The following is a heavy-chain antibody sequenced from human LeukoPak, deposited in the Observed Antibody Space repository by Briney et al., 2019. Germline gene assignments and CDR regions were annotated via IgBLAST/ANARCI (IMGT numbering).Heavy chain of an antibody. V-gene: IGHV3-30*18. CDR3: AKDINYYGSGSYTFDY. CDR1: GFTFSSDG. Sequence: PGGSLRLSCAASGFTFSSDGMHWVRQAPGKGLEWVAVISYDGSNKYYADSVKGRFTISRDNSKNTLYLQMNSLRAEDTAVYYCAKDINYYGSGSYTFDYWGQGTLVTVSS. D-gene: IGHD3-10*01. J-gene: IGHJ4*02. CDR2: ISYDGSNK.